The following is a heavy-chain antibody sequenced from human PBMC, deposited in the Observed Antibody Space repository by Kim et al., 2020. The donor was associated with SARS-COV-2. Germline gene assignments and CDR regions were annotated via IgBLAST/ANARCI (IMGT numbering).Heavy chain of an antibody. V-gene: IGHV3-64D*09. CDR3: VRSSGEYYFDY. CDR2: T. Sequence: TYHGDTVKGRFTISRDNSKNTLYLQMTSLRGEDTAVYYCVRSSGEYYFDYWGQGTLVTVSS. D-gene: IGHD6-6*01. J-gene: IGHJ4*02.